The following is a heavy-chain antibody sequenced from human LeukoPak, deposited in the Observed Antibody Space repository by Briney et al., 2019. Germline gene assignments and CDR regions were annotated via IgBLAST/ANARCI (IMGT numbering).Heavy chain of an antibody. CDR3: ATAHPLGYDQRAFDI. CDR2: FDPEDGET. Sequence: ASVKVSCKVSGYTLTELSMHWVRQAPGKGLEWMGGFDPEDGETIYAQKFQGRVTMTEDTSTDTAYMELGSLRSEDTAVYYCATAHPLGYDQRAFDIWGQGTKVTVSS. J-gene: IGHJ3*02. CDR1: GYTLTELS. V-gene: IGHV1-24*01. D-gene: IGHD5-12*01.